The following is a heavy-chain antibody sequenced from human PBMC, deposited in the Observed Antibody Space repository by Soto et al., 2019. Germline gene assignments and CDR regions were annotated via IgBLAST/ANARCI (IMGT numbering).Heavy chain of an antibody. CDR3: AIHGYNYGGGYFDY. CDR1: GVTVSSNY. CDR2: IYSGGST. J-gene: IGHJ4*02. D-gene: IGHD5-18*01. Sequence: EVQLVESGGGLVQPGGSLRLSCAASGVTVSSNYMSWVRQAPGKGLEWVSVIYSGGSTYYADSVKGRFTISRDNSKNTRYLQMNSLGAEDTAVYYCAIHGYNYGGGYFDYWGQGTLVTVSS. V-gene: IGHV3-66*04.